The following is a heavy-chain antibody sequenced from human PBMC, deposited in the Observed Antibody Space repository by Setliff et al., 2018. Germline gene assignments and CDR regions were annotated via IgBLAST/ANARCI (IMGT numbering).Heavy chain of an antibody. CDR2: ISGYNGYT. V-gene: IGHV1-18*01. D-gene: IGHD2-2*01. CDR3: VRDRAAIVVGPPTAAFDI. J-gene: IGHJ3*02. Sequence: SVKVSCKAFGYTFAKYGTSWVRQAPGQGLEWMGWISGYNGYTVYAQKRQGRVTLTTDTSTGTAYMEVRSLRSDDTAQYYCVRDRAAIVVGPPTAAFDIWGQGTMVTVSS. CDR1: GYTFAKYG.